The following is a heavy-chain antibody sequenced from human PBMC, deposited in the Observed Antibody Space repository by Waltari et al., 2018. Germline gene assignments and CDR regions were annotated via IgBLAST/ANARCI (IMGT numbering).Heavy chain of an antibody. V-gene: IGHV3-7*01. CDR1: GFPFSSNW. Sequence: EVQLVESGGDLVQPGGSLRLPCAVSGFPFSSNWMRWVRQAPGKGLEWVANINQDGSEKYYVDSVKGRFTISRDNAKNSLSLQLNSLRTEDTAVYYCARGPYYDSSGYTFVSWGQGTLVTVSS. CDR3: ARGPYYDSSGYTFVS. J-gene: IGHJ4*02. CDR2: INQDGSEK. D-gene: IGHD3-22*01.